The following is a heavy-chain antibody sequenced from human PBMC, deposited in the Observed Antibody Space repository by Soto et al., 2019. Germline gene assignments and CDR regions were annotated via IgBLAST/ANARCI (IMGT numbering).Heavy chain of an antibody. V-gene: IGHV3-30-3*01. J-gene: IGHJ6*02. D-gene: IGHD2-8*01. Sequence: PGGSLRLSCAASGFTFSSYATHWVRQAPGKGLEWVAVISYDGSNKYYADSVKGRFTISRDNSKNTLYLQMNSLRAEDTAVYYCARDPGYCTNGVCYEIPYYYYYGMDVWGQGTTVTVSS. CDR2: ISYDGSNK. CDR3: ARDPGYCTNGVCYEIPYYYYYGMDV. CDR1: GFTFSSYA.